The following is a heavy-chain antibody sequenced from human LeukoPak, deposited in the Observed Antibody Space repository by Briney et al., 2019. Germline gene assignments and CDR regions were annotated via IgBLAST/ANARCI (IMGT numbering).Heavy chain of an antibody. D-gene: IGHD3-10*01. CDR3: AKKWSYYGSGSYYDPLGY. J-gene: IGHJ4*02. Sequence: PGGSLRLSCAVSGITLSNYGMSWVRQAPGKGLEWVAGISGSGGSTYYADSVKGRFTISRDNSKNTLYLQMNSLRAEDTAVYYCAKKWSYYGSGSYYDPLGYWGQGTLVTVSS. V-gene: IGHV3-23*01. CDR2: ISGSGGST. CDR1: GITLSNYG.